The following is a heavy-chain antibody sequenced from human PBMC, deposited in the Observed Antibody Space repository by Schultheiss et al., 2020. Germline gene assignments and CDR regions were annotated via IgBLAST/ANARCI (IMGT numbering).Heavy chain of an antibody. D-gene: IGHD6-19*01. V-gene: IGHV4-61*01. CDR1: GGSISSGTHY. J-gene: IGHJ4*02. Sequence: SETLSLTCTVSGGSISSGTHYWSWIRQHPGKGLEWIGYIYYSGSTNYNPSLKSRVTISVDTSKNQFSLKLSSVTAADTAVYYCARGVAGNKYWGQGTLVTVSS. CDR2: IYYSGST. CDR3: ARGVAGNKY.